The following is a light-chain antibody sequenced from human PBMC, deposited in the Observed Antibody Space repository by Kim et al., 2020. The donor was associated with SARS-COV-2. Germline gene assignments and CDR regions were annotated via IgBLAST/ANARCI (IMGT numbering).Light chain of an antibody. CDR1: ESISSW. Sequence: SASVGDRVTITCRASESISSWLAWYQQIPGRAPKLLIYDASSLQSGVPSRISGSGSETDFTLTISSLQPDDFATYFCQQYNNYPFTFGQGTKLEI. CDR2: DAS. J-gene: IGKJ2*01. CDR3: QQYNNYPFT. V-gene: IGKV1-5*01.